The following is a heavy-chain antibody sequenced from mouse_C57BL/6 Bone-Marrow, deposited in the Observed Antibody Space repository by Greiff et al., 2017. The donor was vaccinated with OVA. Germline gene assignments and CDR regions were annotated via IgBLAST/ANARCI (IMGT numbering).Heavy chain of an antibody. V-gene: IGHV1-81*01. CDR1: GYTFTSYG. CDR3: ARLGTTVVPSDY. J-gene: IGHJ2*01. CDR2: IYPRSGNT. D-gene: IGHD1-1*01. Sequence: VQLQQSGAELARPGASVKLSCKASGYTFTSYGISWVKQRTGQGLEWIGEIYPRSGNTYYNEKLKGKVTLTADKSSSTAYMELRSLTAEDSAVYFCARLGTTVVPSDYWGQGTTLTVSS.